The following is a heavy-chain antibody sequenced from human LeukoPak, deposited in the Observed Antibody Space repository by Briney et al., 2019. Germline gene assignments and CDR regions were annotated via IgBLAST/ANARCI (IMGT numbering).Heavy chain of an antibody. J-gene: IGHJ4*02. Sequence: GGSLRLSCAASGFTFSSHTMTWVRQAPGKGLEWVSCINESGGSTYYADSVKGRFTISRDNSKNTLHLQLNSLRAEDAAVYYCARRAGAYSHPYDYWGQGTLVTVSS. CDR2: INESGGST. D-gene: IGHD4/OR15-4a*01. CDR3: ARRAGAYSHPYDY. V-gene: IGHV3-23*01. CDR1: GFTFSSHT.